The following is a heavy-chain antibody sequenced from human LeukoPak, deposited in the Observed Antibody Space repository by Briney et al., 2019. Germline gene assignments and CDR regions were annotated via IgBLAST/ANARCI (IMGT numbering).Heavy chain of an antibody. Sequence: SETLSLTCTVSGGSISSYYWSWIRQPAGKGLEWIGRIYTSGSTNYNPSLKSRVTISVDTSKNQFSLKLTSGPAADPAVYYCARQGVVIDNWFDTWGQGTPVTVSS. V-gene: IGHV4-4*07. CDR1: GGSISSYY. CDR2: IYTSGST. J-gene: IGHJ5*02. CDR3: ARQGVVIDNWFDT. D-gene: IGHD3-22*01.